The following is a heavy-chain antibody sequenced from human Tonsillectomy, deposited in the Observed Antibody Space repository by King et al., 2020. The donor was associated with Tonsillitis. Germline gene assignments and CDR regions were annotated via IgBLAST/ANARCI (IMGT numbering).Heavy chain of an antibody. D-gene: IGHD1-26*01. CDR1: GVSISSNSYY. Sequence: QLQESGPGLVKPSETLSLTCTVSGVSISSNSYYWAWIRQPPGKGLEWIGSIYYSGHTYYNPSLKSRVTISVDTSKNQFSLKLSSVTAADTTVFYCARHFEGLRSHFHSWGQGTLVPVSS. V-gene: IGHV4-39*01. CDR3: ARHFEGLRSHFHS. CDR2: IYYSGHT. J-gene: IGHJ4*02.